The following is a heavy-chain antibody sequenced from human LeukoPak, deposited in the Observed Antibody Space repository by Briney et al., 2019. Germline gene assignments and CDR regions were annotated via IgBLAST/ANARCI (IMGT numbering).Heavy chain of an antibody. CDR3: ARVSVAYCGGDCAEDIDY. V-gene: IGHV1-46*01. Sequence: GASVKVSCKASGYTFTSYYMHWVRQAPGQGLEWMGIINPSGGSTSYAQKFQGRVTMTRDMSTSTVYMELSSLRSEDTAVYYCARVSVAYCGGDCAEDIDYWGQGTLVTVSS. CDR2: INPSGGST. D-gene: IGHD2-21*02. J-gene: IGHJ4*02. CDR1: GYTFTSYY.